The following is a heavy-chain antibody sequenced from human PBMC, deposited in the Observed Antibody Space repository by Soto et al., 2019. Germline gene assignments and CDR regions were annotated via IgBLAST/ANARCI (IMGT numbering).Heavy chain of an antibody. Sequence: PGGSLRLSCAASGFTFSSYSMNWVRQAPGKGREWVSSISSSSSYIYYADSVKGRFTISRDNAKNSLYLQMNSLRAEDTAVYYCARVLQYYESSGYYFPWGQGTLVTVSS. CDR1: GFTFSSYS. CDR2: ISSSSSYI. CDR3: ARVLQYYESSGYYFP. D-gene: IGHD3-22*01. V-gene: IGHV3-21*01. J-gene: IGHJ5*02.